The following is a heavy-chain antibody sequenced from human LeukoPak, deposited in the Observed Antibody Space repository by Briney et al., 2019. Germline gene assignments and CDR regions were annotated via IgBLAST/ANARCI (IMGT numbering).Heavy chain of an antibody. CDR2: INPNSGGT. J-gene: IGHJ5*02. CDR1: GYTFTGYY. Sequence: ASVKVSCKASGYTFTGYYVHWVRQAPGQGLEWMGWINPNSGGTNYAQKFQGSVTMTRDTSISTAYMELSRLRSDDTAVYYCARDFTEYQLLDWFDPWGQGTLVTVSS. CDR3: ARDFTEYQLLDWFDP. D-gene: IGHD2-2*01. V-gene: IGHV1-2*02.